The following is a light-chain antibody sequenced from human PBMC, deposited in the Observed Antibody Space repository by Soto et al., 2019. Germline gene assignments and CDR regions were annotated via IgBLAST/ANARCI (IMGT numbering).Light chain of an antibody. CDR2: GDN. CDR3: QSYDATNQV. V-gene: IGLV6-57*01. Sequence: QSVSESPGKTVIISCTRSSGSIASNYVQWYQQRPGSSPTPVIYGDNQRPSGVPDRFSGSIDSSSNSAALTISGLETEDEADYFCQSYDATNQVFGGGTKLTVL. CDR1: SGSIASNY. J-gene: IGLJ3*02.